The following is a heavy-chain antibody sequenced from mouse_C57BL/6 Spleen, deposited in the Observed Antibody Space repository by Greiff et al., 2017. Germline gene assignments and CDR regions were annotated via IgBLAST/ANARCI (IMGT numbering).Heavy chain of an antibody. J-gene: IGHJ3*01. V-gene: IGHV1-15*01. CDR2: IDPETGGT. Sequence: VQLQQSGAELVRPGASVTLSCKASGYTFTDYEMRWVKQTPVHGLEWIGAIDPETGGTAYNQKFKGKAILTADKSSSTAYMELRSLTSEDSAVYYCTKELGRWFAYWGQGTLVTVSA. D-gene: IGHD4-1*01. CDR1: GYTFTDYE. CDR3: TKELGRWFAY.